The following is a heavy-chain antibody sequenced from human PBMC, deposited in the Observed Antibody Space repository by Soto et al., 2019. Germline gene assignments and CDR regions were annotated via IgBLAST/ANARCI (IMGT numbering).Heavy chain of an antibody. D-gene: IGHD1-1*01. CDR3: ARVLAITEERRFYIDY. J-gene: IGHJ4*02. CDR2: INHSGST. CDR1: GGSFSGYY. V-gene: IGHV4-34*01. Sequence: PSETLSLTCAVYGGSFSGYYWSWIRQPPGKGLEWIGEINHSGSTNYNPSLKSRVTISVDTSKNQFSLKLSSVTAADTAVYYCARVLAITEERRFYIDYRGQGTLVTVSS.